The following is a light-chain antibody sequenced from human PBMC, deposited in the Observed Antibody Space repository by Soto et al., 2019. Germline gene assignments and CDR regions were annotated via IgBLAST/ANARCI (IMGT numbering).Light chain of an antibody. CDR3: SSYAGSNNFVV. V-gene: IGLV2-8*01. CDR2: ELS. CDR1: SSDIGGYNC. J-gene: IGLJ2*01. Sequence: QSALTQPPSASGSPGQSVTISCTGTSSDIGGYNCVSWYQQHPGKAPKLMIYELSKRPSGVPDRFSGSKSGNTASLTVSGLQAEDEADYYCSSYAGSNNFVVFGGGTKLTVL.